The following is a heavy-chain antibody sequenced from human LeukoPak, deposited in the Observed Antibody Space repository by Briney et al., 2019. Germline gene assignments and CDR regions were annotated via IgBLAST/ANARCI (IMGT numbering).Heavy chain of an antibody. V-gene: IGHV3-11*04. CDR1: GFTFSDYY. J-gene: IGHJ4*02. Sequence: GGSLRLSCAASGFTFSDYYMSWIRQAPGKGLEWVSYISPISRTIHYVDSVKGRFTISRDNAKNSLFLQMNSLRAEDTAVYYCARAEWELQMPLGYWGQGTLVTVSS. CDR3: ARAEWELQMPLGY. D-gene: IGHD1-26*01. CDR2: ISPISRTI.